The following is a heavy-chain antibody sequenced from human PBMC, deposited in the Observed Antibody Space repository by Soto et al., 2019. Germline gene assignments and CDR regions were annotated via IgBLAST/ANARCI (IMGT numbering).Heavy chain of an antibody. CDR1: GGSISSGGYS. D-gene: IGHD1-1*01. V-gene: IGHV4-30-2*01. CDR3: ARESRYGTTDY. Sequence: SETLSLTCAVSGGSISSGGYSWSWIRQPPGKGLEWIGYIYHSGSTYYNPSLKSRVTISVDRSKNQFSLKLSSVTAADTAVYYCARESRYGTTDYWGQGTLVTVTS. CDR2: IYHSGST. J-gene: IGHJ4*02.